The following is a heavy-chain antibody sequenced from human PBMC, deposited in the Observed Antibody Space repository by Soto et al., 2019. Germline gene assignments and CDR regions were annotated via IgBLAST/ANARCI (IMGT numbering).Heavy chain of an antibody. V-gene: IGHV3-23*01. D-gene: IGHD4-4*01. J-gene: IGHJ6*03. CDR2: ISGSGGST. Sequence: PGGSLRLSCAASGFTFSSYAMSWVRQAPGKGLEWVSAISGSGGSTYYADSVKGRFTISRDNSKNTLYLQMNSLRAEDTAVYYCAKVGGAMTTVTTNYYYYMDVWGKGTTVTVSS. CDR3: AKVGGAMTTVTTNYYYYMDV. CDR1: GFTFSSYA.